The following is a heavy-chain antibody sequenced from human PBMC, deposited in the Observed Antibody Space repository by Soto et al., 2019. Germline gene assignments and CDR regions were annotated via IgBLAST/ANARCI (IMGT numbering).Heavy chain of an antibody. Sequence: QVQLQESGPGLVKPSQTLSLTCSVSGVSISSGDYYWNWIRQPPGKGLEWIGYIYYSGSTYYNPSLXSXVXIXXDTSKNQFSLKLTSVTAADTAVYYCARTYYYDSSAPTPFDYWGQGTLVTVSS. D-gene: IGHD3-22*01. J-gene: IGHJ4*02. V-gene: IGHV4-30-4*01. CDR3: ARTYYYDSSAPTPFDY. CDR2: IYYSGST. CDR1: GVSISSGDYY.